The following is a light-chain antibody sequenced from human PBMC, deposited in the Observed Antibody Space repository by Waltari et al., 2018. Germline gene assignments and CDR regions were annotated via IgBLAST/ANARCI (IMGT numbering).Light chain of an antibody. Sequence: EIVFTQSPGTLSSSPGERATLSCRTSQRIGSAYLAWYQQKPGHPPRLLIYGTSNRATGVPDRFSGSGSGTDFTLTVSRLEPEDFGIYFCQQYVNSPHLTFGGGTKVEIK. CDR2: GTS. J-gene: IGKJ4*01. CDR1: QRIGSAY. CDR3: QQYVNSPHLT. V-gene: IGKV3-20*01.